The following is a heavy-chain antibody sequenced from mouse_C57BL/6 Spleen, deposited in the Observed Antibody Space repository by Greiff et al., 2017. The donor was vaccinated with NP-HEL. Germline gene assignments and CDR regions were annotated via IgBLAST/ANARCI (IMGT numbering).Heavy chain of an antibody. J-gene: IGHJ1*03. Sequence: EVQRVESGGGLVQPKGSLKLSCAASGFTFNTYAMHWVRQAPGKGLEWVARIRSKSSNYATYYADSVKDRFTISRDDSQSMLYLQMNNLKTEDTAMYYCVRVPSLTGYFDVWGTGTTVTVSS. CDR1: GFTFNTYA. D-gene: IGHD4-1*01. V-gene: IGHV10-3*01. CDR3: VRVPSLTGYFDV. CDR2: IRSKSSNYAT.